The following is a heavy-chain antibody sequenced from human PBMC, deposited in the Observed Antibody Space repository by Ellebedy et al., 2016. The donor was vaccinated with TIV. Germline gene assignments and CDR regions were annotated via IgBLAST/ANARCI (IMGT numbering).Heavy chain of an antibody. D-gene: IGHD2-15*01. V-gene: IGHV4-4*08. CDR3: ARDRGYKAATAFDI. J-gene: IGHJ3*02. CDR1: GGSLSSFY. CDR2: IYHSGST. Sequence: SETLSLTCTVSGGSLSSFYWSWIRQPPGKGLEWIGTIYHSGSTYYNPSLKSRVTISVDTSKNQFSLKLSSVTAADTAVYYCARDRGYKAATAFDIWGQGTMVTVSS.